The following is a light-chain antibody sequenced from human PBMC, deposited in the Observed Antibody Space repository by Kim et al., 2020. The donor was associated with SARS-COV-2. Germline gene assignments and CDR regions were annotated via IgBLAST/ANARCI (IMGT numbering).Light chain of an antibody. J-gene: IGLJ2*01. CDR1: SLRSYY. CDR2: GKN. V-gene: IGLV3-19*01. Sequence: SSELTQDPAVSVALGQTVRITCQGDSLRSYYASWYQQKPGQAPVLVIYGKNNRPSGIPDRFSGSSSGNTASLTITGDQAEDEADYYCKSRDSSVKVVFGGGTQLTVL. CDR3: KSRDSSVKVV.